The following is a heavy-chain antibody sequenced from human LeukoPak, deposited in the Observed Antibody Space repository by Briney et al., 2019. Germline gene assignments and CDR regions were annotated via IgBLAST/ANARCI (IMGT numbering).Heavy chain of an antibody. J-gene: IGHJ6*03. CDR2: INPNSGNT. CDR3: ARGRNYGDYYYYYTYV. Sequence: ASVKVSCKASGYTFTGFYILWVRQAPGQGLEWMGWINPNSGNTRYAQKLQGRVTITRNTSISTAYMELRSLRSEDTAVYYCARGRNYGDYYYYYTYVWGKRATVTVSS. D-gene: IGHD4-17*01. V-gene: IGHV1-8*03. CDR1: GYTFTGFY.